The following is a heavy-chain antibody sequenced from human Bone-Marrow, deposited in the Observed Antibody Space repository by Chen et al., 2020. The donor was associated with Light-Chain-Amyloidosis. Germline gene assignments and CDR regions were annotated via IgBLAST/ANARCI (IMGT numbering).Heavy chain of an antibody. D-gene: IGHD5-12*01. Sequence: EVQLEQSGPEVKKPGESLKISCKGSGYPFPNYWIGWVGQMPGKGLEWMGVIYPDDSDARYSPSFEGQVTISADKSITTAYLQWRSLKASDTAMYYCARRRDGYNFDYWGQGTLVTVSS. CDR1: GYPFPNYW. J-gene: IGHJ4*02. CDR2: IYPDDSDA. V-gene: IGHV5-51*01. CDR3: ARRRDGYNFDY.